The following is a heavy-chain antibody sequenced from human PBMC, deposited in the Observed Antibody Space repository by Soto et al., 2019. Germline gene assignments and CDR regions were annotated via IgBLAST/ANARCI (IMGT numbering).Heavy chain of an antibody. Sequence: ASVKVSCKASGYTFTSYDINWVRQATGQGLEWMGWMNPNSGNTGYAQKFQGRVTMTRNTSISTAYMELSSLRSEDTAVYYWARGKAFGSYYWFDPWGQGTLVTVSS. J-gene: IGHJ5*02. CDR1: GYTFTSYD. D-gene: IGHD1-26*01. CDR2: MNPNSGNT. CDR3: ARGKAFGSYYWFDP. V-gene: IGHV1-8*01.